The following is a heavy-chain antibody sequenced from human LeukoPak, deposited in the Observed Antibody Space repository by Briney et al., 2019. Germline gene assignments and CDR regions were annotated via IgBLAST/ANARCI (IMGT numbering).Heavy chain of an antibody. CDR3: ARETSITMVVVVITTAGYFDY. CDR1: GFTFSSYW. Sequence: GGSLRLSCAASGFTFSSYWMSWVRQAPGKGLEWVANIKQDGSEKYYVDSVKGRFTISRDNAKNSLYLQMNSLSAEDTAVYYCARETSITMVVVVITTAGYFDYWGQGTLVTVSS. CDR2: IKQDGSEK. J-gene: IGHJ4*02. V-gene: IGHV3-7*01. D-gene: IGHD3-22*01.